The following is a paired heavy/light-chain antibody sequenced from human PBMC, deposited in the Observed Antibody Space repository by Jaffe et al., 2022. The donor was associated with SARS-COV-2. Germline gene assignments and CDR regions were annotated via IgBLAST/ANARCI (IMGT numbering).Light chain of an antibody. CDR3: QQYNNWPLT. CDR1: QSVSSKVSSN. V-gene: IGKV3-15*01. J-gene: IGKJ4*01. Sequence: EVVMTQSPATLSVSPGERATLSCRASQSVSSKVSSNLAWYQQKPGQAPRLLMYGASTRATGIPARFSGSGSGTEFTLTISSLQSEDFAVYYCQQYNNWPLTFGGGTKVEIK. CDR2: GAS.
Heavy chain of an antibody. CDR1: AFTFSSYW. V-gene: IGHV3-7*03. CDR2: IKQDGSEK. J-gene: IGHJ4*02. Sequence: EVQLVESGGGLVQPGGSLRLSCAASAFTFSSYWMNWVRQAPGKGLEWVANIKQDGSEKYYVDSVKGRFTISRDNAKNSLYLQMNSLRAEDTAVYYCAKSVYSHGTPFDYWGQGTLVTVSS. CDR3: AKSVYSHGTPFDY. D-gene: IGHD5-18*01.